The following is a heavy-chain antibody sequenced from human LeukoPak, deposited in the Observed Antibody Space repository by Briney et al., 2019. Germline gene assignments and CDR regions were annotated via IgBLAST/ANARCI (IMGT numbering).Heavy chain of an antibody. D-gene: IGHD3-16*02. CDR2: IYYSGST. V-gene: IGHV4-39*07. J-gene: IGHJ4*02. Sequence: PSETLSLTCTVSGGSISSSSYYWGWIRQPPGKGLEWIGSIYYSGSTYYNPSLKSRVTISVDTSKNQFSLKLSSVTAADTAVYYCARESLGGVIVIKRYFDYWGQGTLVTVSS. CDR1: GGSISSSSYY. CDR3: ARESLGGVIVIKRYFDY.